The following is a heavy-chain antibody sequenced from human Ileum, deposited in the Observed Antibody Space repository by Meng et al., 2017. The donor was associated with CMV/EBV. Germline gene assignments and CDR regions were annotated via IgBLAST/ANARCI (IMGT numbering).Heavy chain of an antibody. CDR1: GYTFTDYY. Sequence: ASVKVSCKASGYTFTDYYIHWVRQAPGQGLEWMAIMDPGGGPTNYAQKFQGRFTVTMDTSTSAVYMELSSLRSEDTAVYYCGRQVATALDYWGQGTLVTVSS. V-gene: IGHV1-46*01. CDR3: GRQVATALDY. J-gene: IGHJ4*02. D-gene: IGHD5-12*01. CDR2: MDPGGGPT.